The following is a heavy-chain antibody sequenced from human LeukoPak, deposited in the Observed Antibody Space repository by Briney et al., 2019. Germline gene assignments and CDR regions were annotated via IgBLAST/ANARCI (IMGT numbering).Heavy chain of an antibody. J-gene: IGHJ5*02. CDR3: ARTHYYDSSGDNWFDP. D-gene: IGHD3-22*01. CDR1: GYTFTGYY. V-gene: IGHV1-2*02. CDR2: INPNSGGT. Sequence: ASVKVSCKASGYTFTGYYMHWVRQAPGQGLEWMGWINPNSGGTNYAQKFQGRVTMTRDTSISTAYMELSRLRSDDTAVYYCARTHYYDSSGDNWFDPWGPGTLVTVSS.